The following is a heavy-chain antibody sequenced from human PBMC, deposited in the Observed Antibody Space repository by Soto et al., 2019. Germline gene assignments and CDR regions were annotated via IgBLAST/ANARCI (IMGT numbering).Heavy chain of an antibody. D-gene: IGHD6-19*01. J-gene: IGHJ4*02. V-gene: IGHV4-59*08. CDR3: ASSGSDSSGWYGD. CDR2: IYYSGST. Sequence: SETLSLTCTVSGGSISSYYWSWIRQPPGKGLEWIGYIYYSGSTNYNPSLKSRVTISVDPSKNQFSLKLSSGTAADTAVYYCASSGSDSSGWYGDWGQGTLVTVSS. CDR1: GGSISSYY.